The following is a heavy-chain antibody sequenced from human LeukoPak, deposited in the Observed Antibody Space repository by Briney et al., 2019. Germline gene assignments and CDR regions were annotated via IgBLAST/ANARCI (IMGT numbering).Heavy chain of an antibody. V-gene: IGHV1-69*05. D-gene: IGHD3-3*01. CDR3: ASSIFGVANFDY. CDR1: GGTFSSYA. J-gene: IGHJ4*02. Sequence: SVKVSCKASGGTFSSYAISWVRQAPGQGLEWMGGIVPIFGTANYAQKFQGRVTITTDESTSTAYMELSSLRSEDTAVYYCASSIFGVANFDYWGQGTLVTVSS. CDR2: IVPIFGTA.